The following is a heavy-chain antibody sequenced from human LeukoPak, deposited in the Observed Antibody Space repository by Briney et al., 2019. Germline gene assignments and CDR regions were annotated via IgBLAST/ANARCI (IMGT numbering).Heavy chain of an antibody. CDR1: GFTFSSYG. D-gene: IGHD3-10*01. J-gene: IGHJ5*02. CDR3: ARGLPPRTPYYYGSGSYPLSGWFDP. V-gene: IGHV3-30*03. Sequence: GGSLRLSCAASGFTFSSYGMHWVRQAPGKGLEWVAVISYDGSNKYYADSVKGRFTISRDNSKNTLYLQMNSLRAEDTAEYYCARGLPPRTPYYYGSGSYPLSGWFDPWGQGTLVTVSS. CDR2: ISYDGSNK.